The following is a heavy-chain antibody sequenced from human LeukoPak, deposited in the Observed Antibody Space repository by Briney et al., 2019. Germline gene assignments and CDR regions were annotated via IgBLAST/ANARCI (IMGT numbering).Heavy chain of an antibody. V-gene: IGHV1-8*01. J-gene: IGHJ6*02. D-gene: IGHD6-19*01. CDR2: MNPNSGNT. Sequence: ASVKVSCTASGYTLTSYDINWVRQATGQGLGWMGWMNPNSGNTGYAQKFQGRVTMTRNTSISTAYMELSSLRSEDTAVYYCARGYSSGWGYYYYGMDVWGQGTTVTVSS. CDR3: ARGYSSGWGYYYYGMDV. CDR1: GYTLTSYD.